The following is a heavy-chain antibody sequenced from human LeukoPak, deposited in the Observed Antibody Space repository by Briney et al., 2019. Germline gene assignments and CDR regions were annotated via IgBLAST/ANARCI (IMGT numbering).Heavy chain of an antibody. V-gene: IGHV3-23*01. CDR3: AKDHLKNYGSGISSGMDV. J-gene: IGHJ6*02. CDR2: ISGSGGST. CDR1: GFTFSSYA. Sequence: GGSLRLSCAASGFTFSSYAMSWVRQAPGKGLEWVSAISGSGGSTYYADSVKGRFTISRDNSKNTLYLQMNSLRAEDTAVYYCAKDHLKNYGSGISSGMDVWGQGTTVTVSS. D-gene: IGHD3-10*01.